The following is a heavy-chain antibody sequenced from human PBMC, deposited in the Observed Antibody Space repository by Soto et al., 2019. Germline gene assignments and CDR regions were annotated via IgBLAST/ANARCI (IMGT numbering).Heavy chain of an antibody. Sequence: GGSLRLSCAASGFTFSSYAMHWVRQAPGKGLEWVAVISYDGSNKYYADSVKGRFTISRENSKNTLYLQMNSLRAEDTAGYYCARDLRRDIVVVVAATPLTLGVFDPWGQGTLVTVSS. J-gene: IGHJ5*02. V-gene: IGHV3-30-3*01. CDR2: ISYDGSNK. CDR3: ARDLRRDIVVVVAATPLTLGVFDP. D-gene: IGHD2-15*01. CDR1: GFTFSSYA.